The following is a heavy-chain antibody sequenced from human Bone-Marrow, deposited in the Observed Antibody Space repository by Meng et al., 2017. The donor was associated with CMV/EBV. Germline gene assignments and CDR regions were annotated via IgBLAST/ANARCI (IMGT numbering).Heavy chain of an antibody. D-gene: IGHD4-23*01. CDR2: FYYSGTS. CDR1: GSVNSYRSY. Sequence: GSVNSYRSYWALIRQPPGEGLEYIGSFYYSGTSTYNPSFQSRVTISADTSMNQFSLTLTSVTAADTAVYYCARDRGDYGGNSGIFDFWGQGTLVTVSS. CDR3: ARDRGDYGGNSGIFDF. V-gene: IGHV4-61*01. J-gene: IGHJ4*02.